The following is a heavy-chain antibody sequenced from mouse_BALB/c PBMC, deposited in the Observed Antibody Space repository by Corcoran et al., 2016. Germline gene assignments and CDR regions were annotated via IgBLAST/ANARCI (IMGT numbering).Heavy chain of an antibody. J-gene: IGHJ4*01. CDR1: GYTFTSYV. CDR3: ARLYPGIDKDY. CDR2: IDPYNDGT. Sequence: EVQLQQSGPELVKPGASVKMSCKASGYTFTSYVMHWVKQKPGQGLEWIGYIDPYNDGTKYNEKFKGKATLTSDKSSNTAYMELSSLASEDSAVYSCARLYPGIDKDYWGQGTTVTVSS. D-gene: IGHD2-12*01. V-gene: IGHV1S136*01.